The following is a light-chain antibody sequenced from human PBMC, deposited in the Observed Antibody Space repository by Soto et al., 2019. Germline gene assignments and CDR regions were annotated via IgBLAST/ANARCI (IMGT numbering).Light chain of an antibody. CDR3: QQYNTWPPMA. V-gene: IGKV3-15*01. CDR1: QSVSSN. CDR2: GAS. Sequence: EIVMTQSPATLSVSPGERATLSCRASQSVSSNLAWYQQKPGQAPRLLIYGASTRATGIPARFSGSGSGTELTLTIGSRQSEDFAVYYCQQYNTWPPMAFGQGTKVEIK. J-gene: IGKJ1*01.